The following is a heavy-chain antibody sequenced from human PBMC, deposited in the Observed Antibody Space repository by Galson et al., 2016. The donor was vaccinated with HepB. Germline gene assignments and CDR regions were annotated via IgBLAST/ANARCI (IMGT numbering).Heavy chain of an antibody. Sequence: SLRLSCAASGFTVGNNYMSWVRQAPGKGLEWVSSISSRSTYIYYADSVQGRFTISRDNAKNSLFLQMNSLRVEDTAVYFRARDPNDYGDLNYFDPWGQGTLVTVSS. CDR1: GFTVGNNY. V-gene: IGHV3-21*01. CDR3: ARDPNDYGDLNYFDP. D-gene: IGHD4-17*01. J-gene: IGHJ5*02. CDR2: ISSRSTYI.